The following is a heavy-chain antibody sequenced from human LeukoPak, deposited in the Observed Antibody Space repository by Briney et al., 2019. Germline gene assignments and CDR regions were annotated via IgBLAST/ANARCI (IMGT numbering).Heavy chain of an antibody. D-gene: IGHD3-10*01. J-gene: IGHJ4*02. Sequence: GGSLRLSCAASGFTFNNYGMHWVRQAPGKGLEWVAFIRCNGNNQYYADSVKGRFTISRDNSKNTLYLQMNSLRAEDTAVYYCARGNGWFGEPYDYWGQGTLVTVSS. CDR3: ARGNGWFGEPYDY. CDR2: IRCNGNNQ. CDR1: GFTFNNYG. V-gene: IGHV3-30*02.